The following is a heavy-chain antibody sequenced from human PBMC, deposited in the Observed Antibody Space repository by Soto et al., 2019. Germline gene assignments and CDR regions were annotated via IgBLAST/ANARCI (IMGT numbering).Heavy chain of an antibody. CDR3: ARRSDQPPVGLYFDS. CDR2: IIPMFGTP. CDR1: GDAFTNYI. D-gene: IGHD1-26*01. Sequence: QVQLVQSGAEVKKPGSSVKVSCKASGDAFTNYIFDWVRQAPGQGLEWMGGIIPMFGTPKYAQTFQDRFNISADVSTGTASLELTSLRFDDTAVYYCARRSDQPPVGLYFDSWGEGTRVTVSS. J-gene: IGHJ4*02. V-gene: IGHV1-69*01.